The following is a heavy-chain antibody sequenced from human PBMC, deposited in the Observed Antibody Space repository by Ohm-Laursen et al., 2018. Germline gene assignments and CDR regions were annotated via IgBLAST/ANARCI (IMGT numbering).Heavy chain of an antibody. CDR1: GGSISSSY. CDR3: ARLPYYYDSSGYYDY. D-gene: IGHD3-22*01. CDR2: IYYSGST. Sequence: TLSLTCTVSGGSISSSYWSWIRQPAGKGLEWIGYIYYSGSTNYNPSLKSRVTISVDTSKDQFSLKLSSVTAADTAVYYCARLPYYYDSSGYYDYWGQGTLVTVSS. J-gene: IGHJ4*02. V-gene: IGHV4-59*01.